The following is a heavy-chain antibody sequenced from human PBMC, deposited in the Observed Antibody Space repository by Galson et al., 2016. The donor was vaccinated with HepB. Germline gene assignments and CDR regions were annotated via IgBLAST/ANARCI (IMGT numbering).Heavy chain of an antibody. CDR2: ISYDGSNK. D-gene: IGHD2-2*01. CDR3: AKDGRIYCSSASCHDHFHY. Sequence: SLRLSCAASGFTFSSYGMHWVRQAPGKGLEWVAFISYDGSNKKCADSVKGRFTISRDNSKKTLYLKMNSLRAEDTAVYYFAKDGRIYCSSASCHDHFHYWGQGTLVTVSS. V-gene: IGHV3-30*18. CDR1: GFTFSSYG. J-gene: IGHJ4*02.